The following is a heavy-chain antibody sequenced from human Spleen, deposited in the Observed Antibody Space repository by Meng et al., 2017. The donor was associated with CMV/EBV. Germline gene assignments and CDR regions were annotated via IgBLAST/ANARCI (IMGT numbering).Heavy chain of an antibody. V-gene: IGHV4-34*01. CDR2: INHSGST. Sequence: QVQRQQWGAGLLKPSETLSLTCAVYGGSFSGYYWSWIRQPPGKGLEWIGEINHSGSTNYNPSLKSRVTISVDTSKNQFSLKLSSVTAADTAVYYCARGRKPGYSSSWYSWGQGTLVTVSS. CDR1: GGSFSGYY. D-gene: IGHD6-13*01. J-gene: IGHJ4*02. CDR3: ARGRKPGYSSSWYS.